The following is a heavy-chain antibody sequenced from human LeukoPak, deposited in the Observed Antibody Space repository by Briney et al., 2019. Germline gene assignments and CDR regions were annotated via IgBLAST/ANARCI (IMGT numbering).Heavy chain of an antibody. V-gene: IGHV1-46*01. CDR2: INPSGGST. D-gene: IGHD3-3*01. CDR1: GYTFTSYY. CDR3: ARSAYYDFLSGYSNYYDYYYMDV. J-gene: IGHJ6*03. Sequence: ASVKVSCKASGYTFTSYYMQWVRQAPGQGLEWMGIINPSGGSTSYAQKFQGRVTMTRDTSTSTVYMELSSLRSEDTAVYYCARSAYYDFLSGYSNYYDYYYMDVWGKGTTFTVSS.